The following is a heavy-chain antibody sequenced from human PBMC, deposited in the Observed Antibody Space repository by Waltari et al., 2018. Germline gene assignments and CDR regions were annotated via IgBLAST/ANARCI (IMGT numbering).Heavy chain of an antibody. Sequence: DVQLAESGGGFVQPGGSLRLSCAGSGFTFRNAWMRWVRQGPGKGLEWVGRSESKSDGGTAHFAAPAKGRFSISRDDSKNMMYLQMNSLKTEDSAVYYCTTQLWFGELLSDYWGQGILVTVSS. CDR1: GFTFRNAW. V-gene: IGHV3-15*04. CDR3: TTQLWFGELLSDY. J-gene: IGHJ4*02. D-gene: IGHD3-10*01. CDR2: SESKSDGGTA.